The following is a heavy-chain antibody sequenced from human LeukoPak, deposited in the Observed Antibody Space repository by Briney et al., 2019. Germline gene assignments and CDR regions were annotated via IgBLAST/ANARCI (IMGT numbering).Heavy chain of an antibody. CDR2: INTDGSST. V-gene: IGHV3-74*01. D-gene: IGHD1-7*01. J-gene: IGHJ3*02. CDR1: GFTFSSYW. Sequence: GGSLRLSCAASGFTFSSYWMHWVRQAPGKGLVWVSRINTDGSSTSYADSVKGRFTTSRDNAKNTLYLQMNSLRAEDTAVYYCAKTHNWNYGFDAFDIWGQGTMVTVSS. CDR3: AKTHNWNYGFDAFDI.